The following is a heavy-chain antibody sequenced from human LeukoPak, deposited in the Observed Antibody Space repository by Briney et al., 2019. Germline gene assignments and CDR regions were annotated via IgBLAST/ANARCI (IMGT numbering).Heavy chain of an antibody. Sequence: QPGGSLRLSCAASGFTFSSYAMTWFRQAPGKGLDWVSAISGSGGSTYYADSVKGRFTISRDNSKNTLYLQMNSLRAEDTAVYYCAKDQYYYGSSGYGVAGQLDYWGQGTLVTVSS. D-gene: IGHD3-22*01. CDR1: GFTFSSYA. J-gene: IGHJ4*02. CDR2: ISGSGGST. V-gene: IGHV3-23*01. CDR3: AKDQYYYGSSGYGVAGQLDY.